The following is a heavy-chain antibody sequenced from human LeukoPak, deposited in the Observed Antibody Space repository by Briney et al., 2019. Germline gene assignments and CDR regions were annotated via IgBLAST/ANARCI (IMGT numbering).Heavy chain of an antibody. CDR2: IIPIFGTA. CDR1: GGTFSSYA. J-gene: IGHJ4*02. Sequence: SVKVSCKASGGTFSSYAISWVRQAPGQGLEWMGGIIPIFGTANYAQKFQGRVTITTDESTCTAYMGLSSLRSEDTAVYYCARDPRNAYWGQGTLVTVSS. CDR3: ARDPRNAY. V-gene: IGHV1-69*05.